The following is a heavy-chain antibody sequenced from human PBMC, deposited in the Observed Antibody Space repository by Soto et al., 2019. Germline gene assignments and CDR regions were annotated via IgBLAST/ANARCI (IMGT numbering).Heavy chain of an antibody. CDR1: VGILSGYW. Sequence: GQSLQLSYTGCVGILSGYWMCCVPQMPGKGLEWMGIIYPDDSDTRYSPSFQGQVTISADRSINTAYLQWSSLEASDTAMYYCAVQQKSRWVNYWGQGTPVTSP. CDR3: AVQQKSRWVNY. V-gene: IGHV5-51*01. CDR2: IYPDDSDT. D-gene: IGHD6-13*01. J-gene: IGHJ4*02.